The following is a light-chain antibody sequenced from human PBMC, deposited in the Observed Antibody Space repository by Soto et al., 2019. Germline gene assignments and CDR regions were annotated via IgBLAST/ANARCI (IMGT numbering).Light chain of an antibody. J-gene: IGKJ5*01. CDR2: AAS. CDR3: LQDYNYPWT. Sequence: AIQMTQSPSSLSASVGDRVTITCRASQGIRNDLGWYQQEPGKAPKLLIYAASSLESGVPSRFSGSGSGTDFTLPISSLQPEDFATYYCLQDYNYPWTFGQGTRLEIK. V-gene: IGKV1-6*01. CDR1: QGIRND.